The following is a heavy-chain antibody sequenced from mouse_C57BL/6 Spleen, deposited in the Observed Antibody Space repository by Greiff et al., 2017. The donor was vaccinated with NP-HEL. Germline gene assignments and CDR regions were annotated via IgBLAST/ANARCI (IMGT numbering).Heavy chain of an antibody. CDR3: AKPITTVVATYWYFDV. CDR2: IWGDGST. J-gene: IGHJ1*03. Sequence: VNVVESGPGLVAPSQSLSITCTVSGFSLTSYGVSWVRQPPGKGLEWLGVIWGDGSTNYHSALISRLSISKDNSKSQVFLKLNSLQTDDTATYYCAKPITTVVATYWYFDVWGTGTTVTVSS. V-gene: IGHV2-3*01. D-gene: IGHD1-1*01. CDR1: GFSLTSYG.